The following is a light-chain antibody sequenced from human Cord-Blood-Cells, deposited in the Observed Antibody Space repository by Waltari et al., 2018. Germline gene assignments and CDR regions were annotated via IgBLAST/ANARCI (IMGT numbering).Light chain of an antibody. CDR1: QSVSSY. Sequence: EIVLTQSPATLSLYPGARATLSCRASQSVSSYLAWHQQKPGQAPRLLIYDASNRASGIPARYGGSVSGTDFSLTISSLEAEALAVYCCHRPSNWPSFGPGTKVDIK. CDR2: DAS. J-gene: IGKJ3*01. V-gene: IGKV3-11*01. CDR3: HRPSNWPS.